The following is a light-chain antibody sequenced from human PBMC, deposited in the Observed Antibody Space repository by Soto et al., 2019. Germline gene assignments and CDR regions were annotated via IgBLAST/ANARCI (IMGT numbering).Light chain of an antibody. CDR3: QQYYGSPYT. CDR2: WAS. Sequence: DIVMTRSPDSLAVSLGGRATINCKSSQSVLSSSNNKNYLAWYQQKPRQPPKLLLYWASTRASGVPDRFSGSGSGTDFTLTITSLQAEDVALYYCQQYYGSPYTFGQGTKLEI. CDR1: QSVLSSSNNKNY. J-gene: IGKJ2*01. V-gene: IGKV4-1*01.